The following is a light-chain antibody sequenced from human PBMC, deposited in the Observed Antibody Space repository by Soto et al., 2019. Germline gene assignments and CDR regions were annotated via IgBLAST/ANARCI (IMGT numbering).Light chain of an antibody. J-gene: IGKJ1*01. V-gene: IGKV3-20*01. CDR2: GAS. CDR1: QSVNDNY. CDR3: QQYAASPRT. Sequence: EIVLTQSPGTLSLSPRERATLSCRASQSVNDNYLAWYQHKPGQAPRLLIYGASSRAPGIPDRFSGSGSGTDFTLTISRLEPEDFAIYYGQQYAASPRTFGQGTQVDVK.